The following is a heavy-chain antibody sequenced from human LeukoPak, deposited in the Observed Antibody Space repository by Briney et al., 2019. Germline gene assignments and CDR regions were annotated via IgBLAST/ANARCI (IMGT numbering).Heavy chain of an antibody. CDR1: GGSFSGYY. V-gene: IGHV4-34*01. Sequence: PSETLSLTCAVYGGSFSGYYWSWIRQPPGKGLEWIGEINHSGSTNYNPSLKSRVTISVDTSKNQFSLKLSSVTAADTAVYYCASFQIFGVVRDYWGQGTLVTVSS. D-gene: IGHD3-3*01. CDR3: ASFQIFGVVRDY. CDR2: INHSGST. J-gene: IGHJ4*02.